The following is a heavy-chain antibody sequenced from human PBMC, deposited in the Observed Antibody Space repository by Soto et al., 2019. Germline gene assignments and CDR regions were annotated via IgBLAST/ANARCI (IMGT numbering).Heavy chain of an antibody. J-gene: IGHJ6*03. D-gene: IGHD3-10*01. Sequence: GASVKVSCKASGYTFAGCYMRWVRQAPGQGLEWMGWINPNSGGTNYAQKFQGWVTMTRDTSISTAYMELSRLRSDDTAVYYCAREGSGSYYNGYYMDVWGKGTTVTVSS. CDR3: AREGSGSYYNGYYMDV. CDR2: INPNSGGT. CDR1: GYTFAGCY. V-gene: IGHV1-2*04.